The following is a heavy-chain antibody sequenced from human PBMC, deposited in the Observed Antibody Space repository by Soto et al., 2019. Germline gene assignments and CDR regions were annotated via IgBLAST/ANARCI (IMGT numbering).Heavy chain of an antibody. CDR1: GFTFSSYA. V-gene: IGHV3-30-3*01. J-gene: IGHJ6*02. CDR2: ISYDGSNK. Sequence: GGSLRLSCAASGFTFSSYAMHWVRQAPGKGLEWVAVISYDGSNKYYADSVKGRFTISRDNSKNTLYLQMNSLRAEDTAVYYCARARPGRRYGLDVWGQGTTVTVSS. CDR3: ARARPGRRYGLDV.